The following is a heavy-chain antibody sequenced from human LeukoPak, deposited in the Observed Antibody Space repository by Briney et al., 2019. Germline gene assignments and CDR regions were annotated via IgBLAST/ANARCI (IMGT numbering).Heavy chain of an antibody. Sequence: GGSLRLSCAASGFTFSIYGMGWVRQAPGKGLEWVSAIGGRGDSTYYADSVKGRFTISRGNSKNMLYLQMNSLRAEDTAVYYCAKAGHIGWDYFDYWGQGTLVTVSS. CDR2: IGGRGDST. CDR1: GFTFSIYG. V-gene: IGHV3-23*01. D-gene: IGHD3-16*01. CDR3: AKAGHIGWDYFDY. J-gene: IGHJ4*02.